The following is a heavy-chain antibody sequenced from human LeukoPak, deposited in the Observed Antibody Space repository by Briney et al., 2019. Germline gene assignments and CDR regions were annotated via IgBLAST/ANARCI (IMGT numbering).Heavy chain of an antibody. CDR3: AKSPVAAAGDEDY. CDR2: ISGSGDNT. J-gene: IGHJ4*02. V-gene: IGHV3-23*01. D-gene: IGHD6-13*01. CDR1: GFTFSGFA. Sequence: GGSLRLSCAASGFTFSGFAMSWVRRTPGKGLEWVSGISGSGDNTLYADSVKGRFTISRDNSKNTLYLEMNSLRAEDTAIYYCAKSPVAAAGDEDYWGQGALVTVSS.